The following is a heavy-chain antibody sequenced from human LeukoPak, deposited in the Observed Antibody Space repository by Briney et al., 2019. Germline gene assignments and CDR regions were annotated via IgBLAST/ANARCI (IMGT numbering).Heavy chain of an antibody. Sequence: GESLKISCKSSGNSFTVFWIGWVRQMPGKGLEWMGIIYPGDSDTRYSPSFQGQVTISADKSISTAYLQWSSLKASDTAMYYCARLLWFGELLRFDYWGQGTLVTVSS. CDR2: IYPGDSDT. CDR3: ARLLWFGELLRFDY. J-gene: IGHJ4*02. CDR1: GNSFTVFW. D-gene: IGHD3-10*01. V-gene: IGHV5-51*01.